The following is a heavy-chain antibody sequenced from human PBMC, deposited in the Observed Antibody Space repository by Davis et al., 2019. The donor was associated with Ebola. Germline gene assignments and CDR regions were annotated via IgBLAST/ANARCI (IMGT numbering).Heavy chain of an antibody. CDR1: GFTFDDYA. Sequence: PGGSLRLSCAASGFTFDDYAMHWVRQAPGKGLEWVSGISWNSGSIGYADSVKGRFTISRDNAKNSLYLQMNSLRAEDTALYYCAKGRRGQQLVKALFDYWGQGTLVTVSS. V-gene: IGHV3-9*01. J-gene: IGHJ4*02. CDR3: AKGRRGQQLVKALFDY. CDR2: ISWNSGSI. D-gene: IGHD6-13*01.